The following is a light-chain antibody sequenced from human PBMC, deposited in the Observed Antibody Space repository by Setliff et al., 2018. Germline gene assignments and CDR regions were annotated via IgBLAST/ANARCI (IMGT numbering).Light chain of an antibody. J-gene: IGLJ1*01. CDR3: NAYTSRSTYV. V-gene: IGLV2-14*03. CDR2: DVS. CDR1: SSDVGNYIY. Sequence: QSALTQPASVSGSPGQTITISCTGTSSDVGNYIYVSWYQQHPGRAPKLMIYDVSTRPSGVSHRFSGSKSDNTASLTISGLQAEDEADYYCNAYTSRSTYVFGSGTKVTVL.